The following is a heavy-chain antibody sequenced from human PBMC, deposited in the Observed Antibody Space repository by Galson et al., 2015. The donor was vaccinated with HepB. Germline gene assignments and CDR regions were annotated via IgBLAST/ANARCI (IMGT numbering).Heavy chain of an antibody. CDR1: GFTFSSDT. CDR2: IISGDRA. D-gene: IGHD3-22*01. V-gene: IGHV3-23*01. Sequence: SLRLSCAASGFTFSSDTMSWVRLAPGKGLEWVSSIISGDRAYNADSVKGRFTISRDNSKNTLYLQMSGLRVEDTAVYYCAKGPSYYNHDGSGYFASWGQGTLVTVSS. CDR3: AKGPSYYNHDGSGYFAS. J-gene: IGHJ5*01.